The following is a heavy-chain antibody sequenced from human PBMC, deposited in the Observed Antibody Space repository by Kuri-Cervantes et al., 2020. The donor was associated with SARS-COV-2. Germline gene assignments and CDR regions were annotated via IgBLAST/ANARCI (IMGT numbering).Heavy chain of an antibody. CDR3: ARDGNYYDSTDHAIDS. D-gene: IGHD3-22*01. V-gene: IGHV3-33*08. J-gene: IGHJ4*02. CDR2: MWYDGTNK. Sequence: RGSLRLSCAASGFSFSSYGFHWVRQAPGKGLEWVAVMWYDGTNKFYADSVKGRFTIFRDNSKNTVYLQTDSLRGEDTATYYCARDGNYYDSTDHAIDSWGQGTLVTVSS. CDR1: GFSFSSYG.